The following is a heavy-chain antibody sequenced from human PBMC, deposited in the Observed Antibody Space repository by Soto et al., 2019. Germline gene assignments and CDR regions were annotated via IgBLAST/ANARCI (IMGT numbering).Heavy chain of an antibody. D-gene: IGHD1-26*01. V-gene: IGHV5-51*01. CDR2: IYPGDSDT. CDR1: GYSFTSYW. J-gene: IGHJ6*02. CDR3: ARLAGATETKYYYCGMDG. Sequence: GESLKISCKGSGYSFTSYWIGWVRQMPGKGLEWMGIIYPGDSDTRYSPSFQGQVTISADKSISTAYLQWSSLKASDTAMYYCARLAGATETKYYYCGMDGWGQGTTVTVSS.